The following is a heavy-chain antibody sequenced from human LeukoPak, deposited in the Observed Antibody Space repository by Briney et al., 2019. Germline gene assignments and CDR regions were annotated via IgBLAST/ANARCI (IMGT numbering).Heavy chain of an antibody. J-gene: IGHJ4*02. D-gene: IGHD1-26*01. Sequence: SETLSLTCTVSGGSISSYYWSWIRQPPGKGLEWIGYIYYSGSTNYNPSLKSRVTISVDTSKNQFSLKLSSVTAADTAVYYRARVGVGATGWGAFDYWGQGTLVTVSS. CDR2: IYYSGST. V-gene: IGHV4-59*01. CDR1: GGSISSYY. CDR3: ARVGVGATGWGAFDY.